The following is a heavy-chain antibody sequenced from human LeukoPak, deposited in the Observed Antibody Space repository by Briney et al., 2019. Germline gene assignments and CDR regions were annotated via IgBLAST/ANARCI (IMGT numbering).Heavy chain of an antibody. CDR1: GYTFTSYD. CDR3: ARGRRQYYDGSGYYFDY. CDR2: MNPNSGNT. V-gene: IGHV1-8*01. Sequence: ASVKVSCKASGYTFTSYDINWVRQATGQGLEWMGWMNPNSGNTGYAQKFQGRVTMTRNTSISTAYMELSSLRSEDAAVYYCARGRRQYYDGSGYYFDYWGQGTLVTVSS. J-gene: IGHJ4*02. D-gene: IGHD3-22*01.